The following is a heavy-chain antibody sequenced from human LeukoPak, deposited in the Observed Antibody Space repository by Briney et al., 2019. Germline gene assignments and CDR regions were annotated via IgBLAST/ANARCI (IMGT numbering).Heavy chain of an antibody. CDR3: ARATNSGSYLMWAFDI. J-gene: IGHJ3*02. D-gene: IGHD1-26*01. V-gene: IGHV4-39*01. CDR1: GGSISSSSYY. CDR2: IYYSGST. Sequence: SETLSLTCTVSGGSISSSSYYWGWIRQPPGKGLEWIGSIYYSGSTYYNPSLKSRVTISVDTSKNQFSLKLSSVTAADTAVYYCARATNSGSYLMWAFDIWGQGTMVTVSS.